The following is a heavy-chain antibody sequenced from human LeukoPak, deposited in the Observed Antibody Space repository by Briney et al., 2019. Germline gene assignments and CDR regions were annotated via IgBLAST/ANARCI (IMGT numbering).Heavy chain of an antibody. CDR1: GGSVSSGGYY. CDR3: ASLPTVVTRGAAFDI. Sequence: SETLSLTCTVSGGSVSSGGYYWSWIRQHPGKGLEWIGYIYYSGSTYYNPSLKSRVTISVDTSKNQFSLKLGSVTAADTGVYYCASLPTVVTRGAAFDIWGQGKMVTVSS. CDR2: IYYSGST. D-gene: IGHD4-23*01. J-gene: IGHJ3*02. V-gene: IGHV4-31*03.